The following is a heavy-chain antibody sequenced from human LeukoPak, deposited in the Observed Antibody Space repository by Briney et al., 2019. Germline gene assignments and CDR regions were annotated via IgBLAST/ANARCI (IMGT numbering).Heavy chain of an antibody. D-gene: IGHD2-2*01. V-gene: IGHV1-18*01. CDR2: LHPYNGNT. CDR1: GYPFTRYV. J-gene: IGHJ4*02. CDR3: ATYYCSTTSCYPYFFDY. Sequence: ASVKVFCKASGYPFTRYVISWVRQAPGQGLEGMGWLHPYNGNTQYAQKFQGRVTMTTDTSTSTAPMELRSMSSDDTAVYYSATYYCSTTSCYPYFFDYWGQGTLVTVSS.